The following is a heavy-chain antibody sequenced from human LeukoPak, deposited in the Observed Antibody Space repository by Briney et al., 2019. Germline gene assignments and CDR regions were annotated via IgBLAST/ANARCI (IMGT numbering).Heavy chain of an antibody. J-gene: IGHJ4*02. D-gene: IGHD3-16*01. CDR1: GFTFSSYW. Sequence: GGSLRLSCVASGFTFSSYWMSWVRQAPGKGLEWVANIKQDGSEKYYVDSVKGRFTISRDNAKNALYLQMNSLRAEDTAVYYCARVGWYDYVWGSFDYWGQGTLVTVSS. CDR2: IKQDGSEK. V-gene: IGHV3-7*01. CDR3: ARVGWYDYVWGSFDY.